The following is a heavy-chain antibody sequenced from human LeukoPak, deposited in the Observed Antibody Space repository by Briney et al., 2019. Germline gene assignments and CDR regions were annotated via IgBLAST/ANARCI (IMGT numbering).Heavy chain of an antibody. CDR1: GGSISSYY. CDR3: ARGSPMVRGVTNWFDP. J-gene: IGHJ5*02. D-gene: IGHD3-10*01. Sequence: SETLSLTCTVSGGSISSYYWSWLRQPPGKGLEWIGEINHSGSTNYNPSLKSRVTRSVDTSKNQFSLKLSSVTAADTAVDYCARGSPMVRGVTNWFDPWGEGTLVTVSS. CDR2: INHSGST. V-gene: IGHV4-34*01.